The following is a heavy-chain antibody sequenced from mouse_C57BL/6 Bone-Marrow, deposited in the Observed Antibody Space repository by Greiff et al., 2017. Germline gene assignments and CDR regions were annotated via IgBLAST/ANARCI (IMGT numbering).Heavy chain of an antibody. CDR1: GYTFTSYW. CDR3: AVWQAWFAY. J-gene: IGHJ3*01. D-gene: IGHD2-10*02. CDR2: IDPSDSYT. V-gene: IGHV1-69*01. Sequence: VQLQQPGAELVMPGASVKLSCKASGYTFTSYWMHWVKQRPGQGLEWIGEIDPSDSYTNYNQKFKGKSTLTVDKSSSTAYMQLSSLTSEDSAVYYCAVWQAWFAYWGQGTLVTVSA.